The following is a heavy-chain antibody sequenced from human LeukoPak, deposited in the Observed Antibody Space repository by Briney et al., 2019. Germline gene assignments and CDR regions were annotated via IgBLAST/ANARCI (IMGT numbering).Heavy chain of an antibody. CDR3: ARDYCSSTSCYYAFDI. J-gene: IGHJ3*02. CDR1: GGSISSGGYY. D-gene: IGHD2-2*01. Sequence: PSQTLSFTCTVSGGSISSGGYYWSWIRQHPGKGLEWIGYIYYSGSTYYNPSLKSRVTISVDTSKNQFSLKLSSVTAADTAVYYCARDYCSSTSCYYAFDIWGQGTMVTVSS. CDR2: IYYSGST. V-gene: IGHV4-31*03.